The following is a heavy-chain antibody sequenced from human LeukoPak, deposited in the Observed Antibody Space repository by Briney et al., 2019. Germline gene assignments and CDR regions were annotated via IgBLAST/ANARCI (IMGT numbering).Heavy chain of an antibody. CDR3: VREGNEVLTKNFDH. CDR1: GFTFSGYY. V-gene: IGHV1-2*02. J-gene: IGHJ4*02. D-gene: IGHD4/OR15-4a*01. Sequence: GGSLRLSCKASGFTFSGYYIHWVRQAPGQGLEWMGYINPHSGVTSFPQKFQGMVTLSTDTSISAAYLELSSLISDDTAMYYCVREGNEVLTKNFDHWGQGALVTVSS. CDR2: INPHSGVT.